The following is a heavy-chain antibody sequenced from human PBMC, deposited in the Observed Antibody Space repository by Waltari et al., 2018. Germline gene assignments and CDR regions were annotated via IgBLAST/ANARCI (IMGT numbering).Heavy chain of an antibody. CDR1: GFTFSNYA. CDR2: IRGNGGGT. D-gene: IGHD3-10*01. J-gene: IGHJ6*02. V-gene: IGHV3-23*01. CDR3: AKDRVKWDV. Sequence: EEQLLESGGGLVQPGGSLRLSCAASGFTFSNYAMGWVRQGPGKGLEWVASIRGNGGGTHDADSVKGRFTISRDNSKNTLYVQMNSLRAEDTAVYYCAKDRVKWDVWGQGTTVTVSS.